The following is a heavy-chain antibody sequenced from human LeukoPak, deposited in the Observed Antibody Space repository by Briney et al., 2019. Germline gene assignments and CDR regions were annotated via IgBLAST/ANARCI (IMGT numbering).Heavy chain of an antibody. D-gene: IGHD5-24*01. CDR3: ARRVRRDGYNSMYYFDY. CDR1: GGSISSYY. J-gene: IGHJ4*02. CDR2: IYTSGST. Sequence: SETLSLTCTVSGGSISSYYWSWIRQPAGKGLEWIGRIYTSGSTNYNPSLKSRVTMSVDTSKNQFSLKLSSVTAADTAVYYCARRVRRDGYNSMYYFDYWGQGTLVTVSS. V-gene: IGHV4-4*07.